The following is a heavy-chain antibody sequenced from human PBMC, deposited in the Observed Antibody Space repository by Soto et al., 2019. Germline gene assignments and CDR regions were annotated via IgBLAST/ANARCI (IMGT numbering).Heavy chain of an antibody. D-gene: IGHD2-21*02. CDR3: ARVALAYCGGDCQNYFGY. Sequence: PGGSLRLSCAASGFTFSSYAMHWVRQAPGKGLEWVAVISYDGSNKYYADSVKGRFTISRDNSKNTLYLQMNSLRAEDTAVYYCARVALAYCGGDCQNYFGYWGQGTLVTVSS. J-gene: IGHJ4*02. V-gene: IGHV3-30-3*01. CDR2: ISYDGSNK. CDR1: GFTFSSYA.